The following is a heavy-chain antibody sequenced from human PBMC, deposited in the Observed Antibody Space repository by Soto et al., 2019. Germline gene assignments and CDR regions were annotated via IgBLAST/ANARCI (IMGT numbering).Heavy chain of an antibody. Sequence: GASVKVSCKASGYTFTSYYMHWVRQAPGQGLEWMGIINPSGGSTSYAQKFQGRVTMTRDTSISTAYMELSSLRTDDTAVYFCAKSEVPDIVFFGMDVLGQGTTVTVSS. V-gene: IGHV1-46*01. CDR3: AKSEVPDIVFFGMDV. D-gene: IGHD2-15*01. CDR2: INPSGGST. J-gene: IGHJ6*02. CDR1: GYTFTSYY.